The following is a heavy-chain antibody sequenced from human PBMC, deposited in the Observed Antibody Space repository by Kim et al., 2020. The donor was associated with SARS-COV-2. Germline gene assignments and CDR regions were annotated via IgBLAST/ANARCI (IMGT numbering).Heavy chain of an antibody. CDR3: ARRLSSGWSSTWFDP. J-gene: IGHJ5*02. CDR1: GGSIGSSNYY. V-gene: IGHV4-39*01. CDR2: IYYSGTT. Sequence: SETLSLTCTASGGSIGSSNYYWGWIRQPPGKGLEWIGSIYYSGTTYYNPSLKSRVTISVDTSKNQFSLKLNSVTAADTGVYYCARRLSSGWSSTWFDPWGQGTLLTVSS. D-gene: IGHD6-19*01.